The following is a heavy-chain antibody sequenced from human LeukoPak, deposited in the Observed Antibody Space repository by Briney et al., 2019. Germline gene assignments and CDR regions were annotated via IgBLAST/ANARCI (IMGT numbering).Heavy chain of an antibody. J-gene: IGHJ4*02. CDR3: ASIVGATIGAFDY. CDR2: IIPIFGTA. CDR1: GGTFSSYA. Sequence: GSSVKVSCKASGGTFSSYAISWVRQAPGQGLEWMGGIIPIFGTANYAQKFQGRVTITTDESTSTAYMELSSLRSEDTAVYYCASIVGATIGAFDYWGQGTLVTVSS. V-gene: IGHV1-69*05. D-gene: IGHD1-26*01.